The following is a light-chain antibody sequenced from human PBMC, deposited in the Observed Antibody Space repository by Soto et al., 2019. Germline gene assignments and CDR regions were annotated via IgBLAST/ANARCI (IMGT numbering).Light chain of an antibody. CDR3: QQYNTYPYT. Sequence: DIQMTQSPSTLSASVGDRVTITCRASQSISTWLAWYQQKPGKAPKLLIYKASIFESGVPSTFSGSGSGTEFTLTISSPQPDDFATYYCQQYNTYPYTFGQGTKLEIK. CDR2: KAS. J-gene: IGKJ2*01. V-gene: IGKV1-5*03. CDR1: QSISTW.